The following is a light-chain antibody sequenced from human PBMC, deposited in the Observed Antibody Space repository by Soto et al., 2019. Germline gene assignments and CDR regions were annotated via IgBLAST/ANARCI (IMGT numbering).Light chain of an antibody. Sequence: EFVLTQSPGTLSLSPGERATLSCRASQTVSSNYLAWCQQRPGQAPRLLIYGASTRAAGIPDRFSGSGSGTDFTLTITRLEPEDSAVYFCQQYTGPPTTFGQGTRL. CDR3: QQYTGPPTT. J-gene: IGKJ5*01. CDR2: GAS. V-gene: IGKV3-20*01. CDR1: QTVSSNY.